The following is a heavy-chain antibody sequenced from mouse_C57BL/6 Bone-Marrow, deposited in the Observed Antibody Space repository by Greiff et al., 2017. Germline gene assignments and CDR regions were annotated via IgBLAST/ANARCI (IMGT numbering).Heavy chain of an antibody. V-gene: IGHV1-19*01. J-gene: IGHJ4*01. CDR1: GYTFTDYY. CDR3: ARLYYYGSSYAMDY. CDR2: INPYNGGT. Sequence: EVMLVESGPVLVKPGASVKMSCKASGYTFTDYYMNWVKQSHGKSLEWIGVINPYNGGTSYNQKFKGKATLTVDKSSSTAYMELNSLTSEDSAVYYCARLYYYGSSYAMDYWGQGTSVTGSS. D-gene: IGHD1-1*01.